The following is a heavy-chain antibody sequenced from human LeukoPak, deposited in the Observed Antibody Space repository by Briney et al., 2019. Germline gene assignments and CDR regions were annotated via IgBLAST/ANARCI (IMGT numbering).Heavy chain of an antibody. CDR1: GFTFSSFA. J-gene: IGHJ4*02. CDR2: ISGSGGST. D-gene: IGHD3-10*01. Sequence: GGSLRLSCAASGFTFSSFAMSWVRQAPGKGLEWVSAISGSGGSTYYADSVKGRFTISRDNSKNTLYLQMNSLRAEDTAVYYCAKGRFAVRGGLDYWGQGTLVTVSS. CDR3: AKGRFAVRGGLDY. V-gene: IGHV3-23*01.